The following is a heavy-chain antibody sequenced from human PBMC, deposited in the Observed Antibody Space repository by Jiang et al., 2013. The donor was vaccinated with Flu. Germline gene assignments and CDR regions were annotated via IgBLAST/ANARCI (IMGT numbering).Heavy chain of an antibody. Sequence: YWSWIRQPPGKGLEWVGQINHGGSTTYNPSFKSRVTISVDRSRNQFSLKLRSMTAADTAVYYCASGDTDTGLVYGHSYFDYWGQGILVTVSS. V-gene: IGHV4-34*01. CDR1: Y. CDR3: ASGDTDTGLVYGHSYFDY. CDR2: INHGGST. D-gene: IGHD5-18*01. J-gene: IGHJ4*02.